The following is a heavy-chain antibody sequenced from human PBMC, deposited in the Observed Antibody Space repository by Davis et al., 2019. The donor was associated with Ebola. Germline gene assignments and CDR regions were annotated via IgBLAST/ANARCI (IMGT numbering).Heavy chain of an antibody. CDR3: ARVSVPAALVPIDYYAMDV. J-gene: IGHJ6*02. Sequence: PGGSLRLSCAASGFTFTRYWMSWVRQAPGKGLQWVANIQEDGSEKYYVDSVKCRFTISRDKAKNSLYLQMKRLRAEDTAVYYCARVSVPAALVPIDYYAMDVWGQGTTVTVSS. D-gene: IGHD2-2*01. CDR2: IQEDGSEK. CDR1: GFTFTRYW. V-gene: IGHV3-7*03.